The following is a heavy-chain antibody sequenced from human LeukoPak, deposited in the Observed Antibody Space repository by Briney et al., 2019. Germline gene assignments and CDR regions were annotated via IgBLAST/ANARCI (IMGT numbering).Heavy chain of an antibody. J-gene: IGHJ6*03. V-gene: IGHV4-4*07. D-gene: IGHD6-19*01. CDR2: IYTSGST. Sequence: KSSETLSLTCTVSGGSISSYYWSWIRQPPGKGLEWIGRIYTSGSTNYNPSLKSRVTMSVDTSKNQFSLKLSSVTAADTAVYYCARGDSSGWSGYYYYMDVWGKGTTVTVSS. CDR3: ARGDSSGWSGYYYYMDV. CDR1: GGSISSYY.